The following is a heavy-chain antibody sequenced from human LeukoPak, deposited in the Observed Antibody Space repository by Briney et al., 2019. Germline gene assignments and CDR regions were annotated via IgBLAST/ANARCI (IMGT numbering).Heavy chain of an antibody. CDR3: ARCKGVTTAYYYYGMDV. CDR2: IYPGDSDT. CDR1: GYSFTSYW. V-gene: IGHV5-51*01. J-gene: IGHJ6*02. Sequence: GESLKISRKGSGYSFTSYWIGWVRQMPGKGLEWMGIIYPGDSDTRYSPSFQGQVTISADKSISTAYLQWSSLKASDTAMYYCARCKGVTTAYYYYGMDVWGQGTTVTVSS. D-gene: IGHD1-14*01.